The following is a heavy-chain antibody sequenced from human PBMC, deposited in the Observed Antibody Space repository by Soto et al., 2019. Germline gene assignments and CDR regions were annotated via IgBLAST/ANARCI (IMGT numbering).Heavy chain of an antibody. CDR2: VFYSGST. D-gene: IGHD6-13*01. CDR3: ARAPFSSSWNFDY. Sequence: QVQLQESGPGLVKPSETLSLTRTVSGGSISNYYWSWIRQPPGKGLEWIGHVFYSGSTSYNPSLKSRVTISVDTSKNQFSLRLNSVTAADTAVYYCARAPFSSSWNFDYWGQGTLVTVSS. CDR1: GGSISNYY. J-gene: IGHJ4*02. V-gene: IGHV4-59*01.